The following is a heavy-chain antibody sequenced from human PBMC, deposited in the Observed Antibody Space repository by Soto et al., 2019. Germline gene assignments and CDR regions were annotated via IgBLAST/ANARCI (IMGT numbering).Heavy chain of an antibody. CDR1: GYTFTSYY. CDR3: ARGSAMGTRYYGMDV. D-gene: IGHD5-18*01. V-gene: IGHV1-46*01. CDR2: INPSGGST. J-gene: IGHJ6*02. Sequence: GASVKVSCKASGYTFTSYYMHWVRQAPGQGLEWMGIINPSGGSTSYAQKFQGRVTMTRDTSTSTVYMELSSLRSEDTAVYYCARGSAMGTRYYGMDVWGQGTTVTVSS.